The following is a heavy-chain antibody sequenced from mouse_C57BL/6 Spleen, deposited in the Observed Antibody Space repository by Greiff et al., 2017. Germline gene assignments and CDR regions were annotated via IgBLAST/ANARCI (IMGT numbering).Heavy chain of an antibody. J-gene: IGHJ1*03. CDR1: GYTFTSYW. Sequence: VQLQQSGAELVKPGASVKLSCKASGYTFTSYWMQWVKQRPGQGLEWIGEIDPSDSYTNYNQKFKGKATLTVDTSSSTAYMQLSSLTSEDSAVYYCARAMVKRYFDVWGTGTTVTVSS. D-gene: IGHD2-1*01. V-gene: IGHV1-50*01. CDR3: ARAMVKRYFDV. CDR2: IDPSDSYT.